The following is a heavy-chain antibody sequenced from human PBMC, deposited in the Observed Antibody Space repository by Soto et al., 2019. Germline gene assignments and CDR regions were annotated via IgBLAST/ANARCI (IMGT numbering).Heavy chain of an antibody. J-gene: IGHJ5*02. D-gene: IGHD3-10*01. CDR1: GFTFSSYA. CDR3: AKGRYVSGSPEIWYDP. Sequence: SLRLSCEASGFTFSSYAMRWVRQAPGKGLEWVSAISGSGGSTYYADSVKGRFTISRDNSKNTLYLQMNSLRAEDTAVYYCAKGRYVSGSPEIWYDPWGQGTLVTVSS. CDR2: ISGSGGST. V-gene: IGHV3-23*01.